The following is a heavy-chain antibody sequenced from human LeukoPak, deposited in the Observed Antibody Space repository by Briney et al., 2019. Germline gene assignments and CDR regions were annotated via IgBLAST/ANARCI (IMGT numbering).Heavy chain of an antibody. CDR2: IYPGDSDT. Sequence: GESLKISCKGSGYRFTSYWIGWVRHMPGKGLQWLGIIYPGDSDTRYSPSFQGQVTISADKSISTAYLQWSSLTASDTAMYYCARHRPYSSGWRHFDYWGQGTLVTVSS. J-gene: IGHJ4*02. CDR3: ARHRPYSSGWRHFDY. V-gene: IGHV5-51*01. CDR1: GYRFTSYW. D-gene: IGHD6-19*01.